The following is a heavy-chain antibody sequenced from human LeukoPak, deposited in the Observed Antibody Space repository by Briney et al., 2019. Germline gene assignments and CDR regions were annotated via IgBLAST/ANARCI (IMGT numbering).Heavy chain of an antibody. D-gene: IGHD3-22*01. Sequence: ASVKVSCKASGYTFTSYGISWVRQAPGQGLEWMEWISAYNGNTNYAQKLQGRVTMTTDTSTSTAYMELRSLRSDDTAVYYCARIYYYDTEVRPTEHWGQGTLVTVSS. CDR1: GYTFTSYG. CDR2: ISAYNGNT. V-gene: IGHV1-18*01. CDR3: ARIYYYDTEVRPTEH. J-gene: IGHJ1*01.